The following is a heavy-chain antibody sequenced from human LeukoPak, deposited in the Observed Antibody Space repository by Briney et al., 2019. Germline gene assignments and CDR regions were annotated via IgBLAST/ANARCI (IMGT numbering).Heavy chain of an antibody. CDR1: GYTFTSYD. Sequence: ASVKVSCKASGYTFTSYDINWVRQATGQGLEWMGWMNPNSGNTGYAQKFQGRVTMTRNTSISTAYMELSSLRSEDTAVYYCARGPPSTYYDFLSGQNLPSYWGQGTLVTVSS. J-gene: IGHJ4*02. D-gene: IGHD3-3*01. CDR2: MNPNSGNT. CDR3: ARGPPSTYYDFLSGQNLPSY. V-gene: IGHV1-8*01.